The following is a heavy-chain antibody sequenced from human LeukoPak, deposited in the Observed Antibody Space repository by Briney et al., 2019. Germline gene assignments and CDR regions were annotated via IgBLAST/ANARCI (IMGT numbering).Heavy chain of an antibody. D-gene: IGHD3-10*01. CDR3: ARDGSGSYYYYYYMDV. Sequence: ASVKVSCKASGYTFTSYGISWVRQAPGQGLEWMGWINPNSGGTNYAQKFQGRVTMTRDTSISTAYMELSRLRSDDTAVYYCARDGSGSYYYYYYMDVWGKGTTVTISS. CDR2: INPNSGGT. CDR1: GYTFTSYG. V-gene: IGHV1-2*02. J-gene: IGHJ6*03.